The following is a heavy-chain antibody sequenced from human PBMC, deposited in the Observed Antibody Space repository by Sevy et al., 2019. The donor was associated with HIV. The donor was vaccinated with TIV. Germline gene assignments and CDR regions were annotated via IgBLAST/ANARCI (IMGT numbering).Heavy chain of an antibody. CDR3: ARDGAIFGVVPYYYYGMDV. CDR2: ISSSSSTI. D-gene: IGHD3-3*01. Sequence: GGSLRLSCAASGFTFSSYEMNWVRQAPGKGLEWVSYISSSSSTIYYADSVKGRFTISRDNAKNSLYLQMNSLRAEDTAVYYCARDGAIFGVVPYYYYGMDVWGQGTTVTVSS. V-gene: IGHV3-48*01. J-gene: IGHJ6*02. CDR1: GFTFSSYE.